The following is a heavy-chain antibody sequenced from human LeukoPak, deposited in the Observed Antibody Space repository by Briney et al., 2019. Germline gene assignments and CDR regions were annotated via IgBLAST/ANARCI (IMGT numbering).Heavy chain of an antibody. J-gene: IGHJ6*03. D-gene: IGHD2-2*01. V-gene: IGHV3-21*01. CDR2: ISSSSSYI. Sequence: GGSLRLSCATSGFTFSSYSMNWVRQAPGKGLEWVSSISSSSSYIYYADSVKGRFTISRDNAKNSLYLQMNSLRAEDTAVYYCARARGGYCSSTSCYAPLGYMDVWGKGTTVTVSS. CDR1: GFTFSSYS. CDR3: ARARGGYCSSTSCYAPLGYMDV.